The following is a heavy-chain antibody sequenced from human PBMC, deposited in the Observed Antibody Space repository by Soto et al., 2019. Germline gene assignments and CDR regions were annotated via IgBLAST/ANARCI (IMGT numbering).Heavy chain of an antibody. Sequence: GGSLRLSCAASGFTFSSYWMSWVRQAPGKGLEWVANIKQDGSEKYYVDSVKGRFTISRDNAKNSLYLQMNSLRAEDTAVYYCARDYDYDYIWGSPDYWGQGTLVTVSS. CDR2: IKQDGSEK. CDR1: GFTFSSYW. CDR3: ARDYDYDYIWGSPDY. V-gene: IGHV3-7*01. D-gene: IGHD3-16*01. J-gene: IGHJ4*02.